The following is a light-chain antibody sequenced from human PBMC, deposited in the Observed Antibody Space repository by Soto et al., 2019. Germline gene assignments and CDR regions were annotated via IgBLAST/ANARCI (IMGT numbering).Light chain of an antibody. V-gene: IGKV1-5*01. CDR3: QQYNSFSYT. CDR1: ESISTW. J-gene: IGKJ2*01. CDR2: GAS. Sequence: DIQMTQSPSTLSASLGDRVTITCRASESISTWLAWYQQKPGKAPKLLIYGASNLERGVPSRFSGSGSGTEFTLTISRLQPDDFAAYYCQQYNSFSYTFGPGTKVDIK.